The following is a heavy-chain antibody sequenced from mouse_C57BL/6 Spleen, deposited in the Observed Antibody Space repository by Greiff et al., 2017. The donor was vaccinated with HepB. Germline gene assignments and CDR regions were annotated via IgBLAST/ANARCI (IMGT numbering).Heavy chain of an antibody. J-gene: IGHJ3*01. CDR2: IDPENGDT. CDR3: TAYYYGSRLFAY. D-gene: IGHD1-1*01. Sequence: EVQLQQSGAELVRPGASVKLSCTASGFNFKDYYMHWVKQRPEQGLEWIGWIDPENGDTEYASKFQGKATITVDTSSNTAYLQLSSLTSEDTAVYYCTAYYYGSRLFAYWGQGTLVTVSA. V-gene: IGHV14-4*01. CDR1: GFNFKDYY.